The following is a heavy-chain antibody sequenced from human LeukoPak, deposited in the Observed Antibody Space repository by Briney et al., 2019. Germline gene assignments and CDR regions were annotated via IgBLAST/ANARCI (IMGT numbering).Heavy chain of an antibody. Sequence: SGPTLVKPTQTLTLTCTFSGFSLSTSGVGVGWIRQPPGKALEWLPLIYWDDDKRYSPSLKSRLTITKDTSKNQVVLTMTNMDPVDTATYYCAHLHSAAGKGIAFDYWGQGTLVTVSS. J-gene: IGHJ4*02. D-gene: IGHD6-13*01. CDR2: IYWDDDK. V-gene: IGHV2-5*02. CDR3: AHLHSAAGKGIAFDY. CDR1: GFSLSTSGVG.